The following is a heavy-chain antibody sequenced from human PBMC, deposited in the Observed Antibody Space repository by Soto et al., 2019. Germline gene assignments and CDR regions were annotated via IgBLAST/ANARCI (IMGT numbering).Heavy chain of an antibody. J-gene: IGHJ4*02. V-gene: IGHV3-64*01. D-gene: IGHD1-26*01. Sequence: EVQLVESGGGLVQPGGSLRLSCAASGFTFSGYSMHWVRQAPGKGLEYVSAINGNGDSTYYANSVKGRFTISRDNSKNTLYLQRRSLRADDMAVCFCVRVGSGYDFWGQGTLVTVSS. CDR1: GFTFSGYS. CDR3: VRVGSGYDF. CDR2: INGNGDST.